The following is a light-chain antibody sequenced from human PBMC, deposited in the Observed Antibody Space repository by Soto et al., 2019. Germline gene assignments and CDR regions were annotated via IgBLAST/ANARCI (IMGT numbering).Light chain of an antibody. CDR2: ANN. V-gene: IGLV1-44*01. Sequence: QSVLTQPPSASGTPGQRVTISCSGSSSNIGSNTVNWYQQLPGTAPKLLIHANNQRPSGVPDRFSGSKSGASASLAISWLQSEEADYYCAAWDDSQNGYVFGTGTKVTV. J-gene: IGLJ1*01. CDR1: SSNIGSNT. CDR3: AAWDDSQNGYV.